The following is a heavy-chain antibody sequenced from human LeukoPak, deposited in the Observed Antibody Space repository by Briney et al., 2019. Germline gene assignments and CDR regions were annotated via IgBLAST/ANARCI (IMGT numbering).Heavy chain of an antibody. Sequence: SGTLSLTCTVSGYSISSGYLWGWIRQPPGKGLEWIGSTYHGGTTYSNPSLKSRVIISEDTSKKQFSLKLSSVTAADTAVYYCARGSGDWTYYFGYWGQGTLVTVSS. CDR3: ARGSGDWTYYFGY. CDR2: TYHGGTT. D-gene: IGHD2-21*02. J-gene: IGHJ4*02. V-gene: IGHV4-38-2*02. CDR1: GYSISSGYL.